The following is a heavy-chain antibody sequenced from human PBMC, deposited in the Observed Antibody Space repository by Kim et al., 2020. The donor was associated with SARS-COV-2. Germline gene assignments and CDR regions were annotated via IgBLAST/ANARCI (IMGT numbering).Heavy chain of an antibody. CDR3: ARAPIAAAGTVFYYYYGMDV. Sequence: SVKVSCKASGGTFSSYAISWVRQAPGQGLEWMGGIIPIFGTANYAQKFQGRVTITADESTSTAYMELSSLRSEDTAVYYCARAPIAAAGTVFYYYYGMDVWGQGTTVTISS. V-gene: IGHV1-69*13. CDR1: GGTFSSYA. CDR2: IIPIFGTA. J-gene: IGHJ6*02. D-gene: IGHD6-13*01.